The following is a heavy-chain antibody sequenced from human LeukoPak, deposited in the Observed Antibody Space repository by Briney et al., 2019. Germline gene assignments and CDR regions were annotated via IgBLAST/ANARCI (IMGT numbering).Heavy chain of an antibody. CDR2: IYVGNGNT. Sequence: ASVKVSCKASGYTFTSYAIHWVRQAPGQRLEWMGWIYVGNGNTKYSQKFQGSITITRDTSASTAYMELSSLRSEDTAVYYCARVRLYSSTYYWYFDLWGRGTLVTVSS. J-gene: IGHJ2*01. CDR1: GYTFTSYA. V-gene: IGHV1-3*01. CDR3: ARVRLYSSTYYWYFDL. D-gene: IGHD6-13*01.